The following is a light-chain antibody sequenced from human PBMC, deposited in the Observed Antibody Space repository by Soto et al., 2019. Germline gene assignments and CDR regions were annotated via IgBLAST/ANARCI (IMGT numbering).Light chain of an antibody. CDR2: EVS. V-gene: IGLV2-14*01. J-gene: IGLJ1*01. CDR1: SSGIRDYNY. CDR3: SSKSPDF. Sequence: QSALAQPASVSGSRGQSITISCTGTSSGIRDYNYVSWYQQLPGNAPKLIMYEVSNRPSGISNRFSGSKSGNTASLTISGLQAEDEADYYCSSKSPDFFGTGTKVTVL.